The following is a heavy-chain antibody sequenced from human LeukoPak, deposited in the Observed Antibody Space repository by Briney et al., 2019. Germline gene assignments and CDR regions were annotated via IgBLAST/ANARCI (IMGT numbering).Heavy chain of an antibody. CDR3: APEAGYCSSTSCPNWLDP. V-gene: IGHV1-24*01. Sequence: ASVKVSCKVSGYTLTELSMHWVRQAPGKGLEWMGGFGPEDGETIYAQKFQGRVTMTEDTSTDTAYMELSSLRSEDTAVYYCAPEAGYCSSTSCPNWLDPWGQGTLVTVSS. J-gene: IGHJ5*02. CDR1: GYTLTELS. D-gene: IGHD2-2*01. CDR2: FGPEDGET.